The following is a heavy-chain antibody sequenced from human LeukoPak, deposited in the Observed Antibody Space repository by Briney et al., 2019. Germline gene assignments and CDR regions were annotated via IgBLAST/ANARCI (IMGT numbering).Heavy chain of an antibody. J-gene: IGHJ4*02. V-gene: IGHV1-18*01. CDR1: GYTFASHG. D-gene: IGHD2-8*02. CDR2: ISGLKGTT. CDR3: ARWGSSNWWEHLGDY. Sequence: ASVKVSCKASGYTFASHGFSWVRQAPGQGLERMGWISGLKGTTNYAQKFQDRVTMTTDTSTSTAYMELRSLRSDDTAVYYCARWGSSNWWEHLGDYWGQGTLVTVSP.